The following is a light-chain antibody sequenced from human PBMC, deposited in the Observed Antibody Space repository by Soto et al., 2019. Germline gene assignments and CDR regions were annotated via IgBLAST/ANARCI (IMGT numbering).Light chain of an antibody. Sequence: EIVMTQSPATLSVSPGERATLSCRASQSVSSTLAWYQQKPGQAPRLLIYDASTRATGIPARFSGSGSGTEFTLTISSLQSEDFAVYYCQQYNKWPLYTFGQGTKLEMK. CDR3: QQYNKWPLYT. J-gene: IGKJ2*01. V-gene: IGKV3-15*01. CDR2: DAS. CDR1: QSVSST.